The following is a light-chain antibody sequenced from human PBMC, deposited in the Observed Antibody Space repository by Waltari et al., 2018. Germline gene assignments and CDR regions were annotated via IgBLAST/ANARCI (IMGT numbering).Light chain of an antibody. CDR3: QAWDSSTLV. CDR2: QDS. V-gene: IGLV3-1*01. CDR1: KSGDKY. J-gene: IGLJ2*01. Sequence: SYELTQPPSVSVSPGQTASITCSGDKSGDKYACWYQQKPGQSPVLVIYQDSKRPSGIPERFSGSNSGNTATLTISGTQAMDEADYYCQAWDSSTLVFGGGTKLTVL.